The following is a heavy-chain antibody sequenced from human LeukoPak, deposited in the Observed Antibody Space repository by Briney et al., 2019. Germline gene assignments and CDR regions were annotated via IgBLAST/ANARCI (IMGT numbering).Heavy chain of an antibody. CDR2: INTGEAT. CDR1: GFTFARHA. CDR3: TRGSFDM. J-gene: IGHJ3*02. D-gene: IGHD3-16*01. Sequence: GGSLRLSCAASGFTFARHAMSWVRQAPGKGLEWVSNINTGEATFYADSVKGRFTISRDFFNNTLFLQMNSLRDEDTAVYYCTRGSFDMWGLGTMVTVS. V-gene: IGHV3-23*01.